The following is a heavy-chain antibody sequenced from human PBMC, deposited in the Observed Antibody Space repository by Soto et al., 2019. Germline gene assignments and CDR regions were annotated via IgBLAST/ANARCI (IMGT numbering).Heavy chain of an antibody. J-gene: IGHJ6*02. CDR2: IYYSGST. V-gene: IGHV4-59*01. D-gene: IGHD4-17*01. CDR1: GSSISSYY. CDR3: PTTVTTFIGHYYYGMDV. Sequence: SETLSLTCTVSGSSISSYYWTSIRPPPGKGLEWIGYIYYSGSTNYNPSLKSRVTISVATSKNQFSLKLSSVTAADTAVYYCPTTVTTFIGHYYYGMDVWGQGTTVTVS.